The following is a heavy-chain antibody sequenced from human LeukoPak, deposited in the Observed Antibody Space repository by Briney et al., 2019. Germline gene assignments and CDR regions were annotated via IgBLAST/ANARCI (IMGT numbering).Heavy chain of an antibody. CDR1: GYTFTGYY. CDR3: ARDGPHYYDSSGYSRADAFDI. CDR2: FNPNSGRT. D-gene: IGHD3-22*01. V-gene: IGHV1-2*02. J-gene: IGHJ3*02. Sequence: ASVKVSCKASGYTFTGYYMHWVRQAPGQGLEWMGWFNPNSGRTNYAQKFQGRVTMTRDTSISTAYMELSRLRSDDTAVYYCARDGPHYYDSSGYSRADAFDIWGQGTMVTVSS.